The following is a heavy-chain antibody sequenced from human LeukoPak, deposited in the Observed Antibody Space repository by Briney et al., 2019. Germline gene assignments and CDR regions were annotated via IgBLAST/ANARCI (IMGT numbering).Heavy chain of an antibody. D-gene: IGHD1-26*01. CDR1: GFTFSSYA. Sequence: GGSLRLSCAASGFTFSSYAMSWVRQAPGKGLEWVANIKQDGSKNYYVESVKGRFTISRDNAKNSLYLQMNSLRVEDTAVYYCARDKIVGATYLDYWGQGTLVTVSS. J-gene: IGHJ4*02. CDR2: IKQDGSKN. CDR3: ARDKIVGATYLDY. V-gene: IGHV3-7*01.